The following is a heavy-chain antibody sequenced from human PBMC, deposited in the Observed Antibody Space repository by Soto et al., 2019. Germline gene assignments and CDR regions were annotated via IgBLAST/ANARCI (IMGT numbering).Heavy chain of an antibody. Sequence: EVQLLESGGGLVQPGGSLRLSCAASGFTFSGFAMTWVRQAPGKGLELVSSISGNAYGIYYADSVKGRFTISRDNSKNTLYLQMSSLRAEDTAIYYCARPAYYDFWSGLEIWGQGSLVTVSS. V-gene: IGHV3-23*01. D-gene: IGHD3-3*01. CDR1: GFTFSGFA. CDR3: ARPAYYDFWSGLEI. CDR2: ISGNAYGI. J-gene: IGHJ4*02.